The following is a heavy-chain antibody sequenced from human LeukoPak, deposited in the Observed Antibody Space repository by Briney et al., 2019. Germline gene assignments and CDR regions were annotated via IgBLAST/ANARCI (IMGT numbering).Heavy chain of an antibody. J-gene: IGHJ4*02. CDR2: IYPGDSDT. CDR3: ARRGYYDSSGYYGIDY. Sequence: GESLQTSCWTSGCSFTSYWIGWVRQMPGEGLEWMGIIYPGDSDTRYSPSFQGQVTISADKSISTAYLQWSSLKASDTAMYYCARRGYYDSSGYYGIDYWGQGTLVTVSS. CDR1: GCSFTSYW. V-gene: IGHV5-51*01. D-gene: IGHD3-22*01.